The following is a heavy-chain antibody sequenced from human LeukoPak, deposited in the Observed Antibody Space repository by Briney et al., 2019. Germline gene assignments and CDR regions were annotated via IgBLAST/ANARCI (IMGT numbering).Heavy chain of an antibody. J-gene: IGHJ4*02. CDR3: ARTLVGATRPYYFDY. D-gene: IGHD1-26*01. Sequence: GGSLRLPCAASGFTFSSYEMNWVRQAPGKGLEWVSYISSSGSTIYYADSVKGRFTISRDNAKNSLYLQMNSLRAEDTAVYYCARTLVGATRPYYFDYWGQGTLVTVSS. CDR1: GFTFSSYE. CDR2: ISSSGSTI. V-gene: IGHV3-48*03.